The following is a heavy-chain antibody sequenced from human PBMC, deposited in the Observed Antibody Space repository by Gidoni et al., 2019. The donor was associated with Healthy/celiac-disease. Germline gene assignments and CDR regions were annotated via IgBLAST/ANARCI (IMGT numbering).Heavy chain of an antibody. CDR1: GFTFSSYA. Sequence: QVQLVESGGGVVQPGVSLPLSCAASGFTFSSYAMPWVRQAPGKGLEWVAVISYDGSNKYYADSVKGRFTISRDNSKNTLYLQMNSLRAEDTAVYYCARDMVRGVMDYWGQGTLVTVSS. CDR2: ISYDGSNK. CDR3: ARDMVRGVMDY. J-gene: IGHJ4*02. V-gene: IGHV3-30*04. D-gene: IGHD3-10*01.